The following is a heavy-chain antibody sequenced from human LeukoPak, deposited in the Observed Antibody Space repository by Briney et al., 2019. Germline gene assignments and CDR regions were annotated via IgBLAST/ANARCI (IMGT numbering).Heavy chain of an antibody. CDR2: IWYDGSNK. Sequence: GGSLRLSCAASGFTFRSYGMHWVRQAPGKGLEWVAVIWYDGSNKYYADSVKGRFIISRDNSKNTLYLQVNSLRAEDTAVYYCARDPYGSGSTSFDIWGQGTMVTASS. J-gene: IGHJ3*02. CDR1: GFTFRSYG. V-gene: IGHV3-33*01. CDR3: ARDPYGSGSTSFDI. D-gene: IGHD3-10*01.